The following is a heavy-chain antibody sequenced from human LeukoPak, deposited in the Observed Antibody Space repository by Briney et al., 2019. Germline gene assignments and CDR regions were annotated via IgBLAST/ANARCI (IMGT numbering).Heavy chain of an antibody. Sequence: ASVTVSCKASGYTFTSYGISWVRQAPGQGLEWMGWISAYNGNTNYAQKLKGRVTMTTDTSTSTAYMELRSLRSDDTAVYYCARDHPAPYSSSSDYWGQGTLVTVSS. J-gene: IGHJ4*02. CDR1: GYTFTSYG. CDR3: ARDHPAPYSSSSDY. CDR2: ISAYNGNT. V-gene: IGHV1-18*01. D-gene: IGHD6-6*01.